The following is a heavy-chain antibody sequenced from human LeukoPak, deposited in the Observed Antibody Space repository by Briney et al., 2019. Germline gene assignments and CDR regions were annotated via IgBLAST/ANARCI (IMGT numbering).Heavy chain of an antibody. CDR2: INTAGDT. CDR1: GFTFSTYD. V-gene: IGHV3-13*01. CDR3: TRGVEGGLGP. J-gene: IGHJ5*02. D-gene: IGHD3-3*01. Sequence: GGSLRLSCAASGFTFSTYDMHCVRQVTGKGLEWVSVINTAGDTYYAASVKGRFTISRENAKNSLYLQMNSLRAGDTAVYYCTRGVEGGLGPWGQGTLVTVSS.